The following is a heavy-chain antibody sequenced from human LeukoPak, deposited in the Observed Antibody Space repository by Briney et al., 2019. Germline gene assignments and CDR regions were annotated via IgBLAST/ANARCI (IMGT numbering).Heavy chain of an antibody. D-gene: IGHD2-2*01. J-gene: IGHJ4*02. V-gene: IGHV4-59*01. Sequence: SETLSLTCTVSRGSISSYYWNSIRQSPRRGLEWIGYMFHSGSPNYNPSLKSRVAISIDTSKNQSSLKLSSVTAADTAVYYCARGSRYCSTTSCSSFDYWGQGTLVTVSS. CDR3: ARGSRYCSTTSCSSFDY. CDR2: MFHSGSP. CDR1: RGSISSYY.